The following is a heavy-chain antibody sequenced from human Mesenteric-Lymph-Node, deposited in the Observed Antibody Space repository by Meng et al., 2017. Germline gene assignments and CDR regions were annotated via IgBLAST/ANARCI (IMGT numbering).Heavy chain of an antibody. CDR2: VTSSGDTT. D-gene: IGHD3-10*01. CDR3: AKDIGYYGSGSYTTDGLYGMDV. V-gene: IGHV3-23*01. Sequence: GESLKISCAASGFTFSSYAMSWVRQAPGKGLEWVSTVTSSGDTTYYADSVKGRFSISRDNTKNSVYLQMNSLRAEDTALYYCAKDIGYYGSGSYTTDGLYGMDVWGQGTTVTVSS. CDR1: GFTFSSYA. J-gene: IGHJ6*02.